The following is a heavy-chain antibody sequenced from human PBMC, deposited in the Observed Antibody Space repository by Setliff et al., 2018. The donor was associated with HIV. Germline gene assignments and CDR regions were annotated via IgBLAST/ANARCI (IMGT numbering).Heavy chain of an antibody. V-gene: IGHV3-15*01. CDR2: IKSKTDGGTT. CDR3: ARDFSYGYFFYGMDV. CDR1: GFTFSNAW. D-gene: IGHD5-18*01. J-gene: IGHJ6*02. Sequence: PGGSLRLSCAASGFTFSNAWMSWVRQAPGKGLEWVGRIKSKTDGGTTDYAAPVKGRFTISRDDSKNTLYLQMNSLKTEDTAVYYCARDFSYGYFFYGMDVWGQGTTVTVSS.